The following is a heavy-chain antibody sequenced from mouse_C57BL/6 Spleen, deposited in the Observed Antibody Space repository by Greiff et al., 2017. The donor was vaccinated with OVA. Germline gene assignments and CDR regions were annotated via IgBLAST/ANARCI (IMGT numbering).Heavy chain of an antibody. CDR3: TRLIYDVYYLAY. V-gene: IGHV1-15*01. J-gene: IGHJ3*01. CDR1: GYTFTDYD. D-gene: IGHD2-3*01. Sequence: VQLQQSGAELVRPGASVTLSCKASGYTFTDYDMHWVKQTPVHGLEWIGAIDPETGGTAYNQKFKGKAILTADKSSSTAYMELRSLTSEDSAVYYCTRLIYDVYYLAYWGQGTLVTVSA. CDR2: IDPETGGT.